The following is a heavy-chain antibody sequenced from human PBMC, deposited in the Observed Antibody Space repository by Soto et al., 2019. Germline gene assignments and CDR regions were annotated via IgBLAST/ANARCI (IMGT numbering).Heavy chain of an antibody. D-gene: IGHD6-19*01. CDR1: GFTFSIYS. Sequence: EVQLLESGGGLVQPGGSLRLSCAASGFTFSIYSLSWVRQAPGKGLEWVPAVNGYNPHYADSVKGRFTISRDNDRSTLYLQMRSLRVEDTAIYYCAKVGPRIGTGWPEYFDHWGQGTLVTVS. J-gene: IGHJ4*02. CDR2: VNGYNP. CDR3: AKVGPRIGTGWPEYFDH. V-gene: IGHV3-23*01.